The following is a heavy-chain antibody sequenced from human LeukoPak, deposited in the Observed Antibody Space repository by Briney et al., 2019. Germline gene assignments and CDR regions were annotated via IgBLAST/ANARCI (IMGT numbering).Heavy chain of an antibody. J-gene: IGHJ4*02. D-gene: IGHD3-16*01. V-gene: IGHV3-23*01. CDR3: AKEQTPEGEPYFDH. CDR2: ISNTDGGT. CDR1: GFSFSTYV. Sequence: PGGSLRLSCVASGFSFSTYVFSWVRQTPGKRLEWVSAISNTDGGTYYADPVRGRFTVSRDNSKNTLYLQMNSLRAEDTAVYYCAKEQTPEGEPYFDHWGQGALVTVSS.